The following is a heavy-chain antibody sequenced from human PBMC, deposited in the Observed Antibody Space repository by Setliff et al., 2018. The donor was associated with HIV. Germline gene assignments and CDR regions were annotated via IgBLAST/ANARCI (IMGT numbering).Heavy chain of an antibody. CDR1: GGSISNSDYY. V-gene: IGHV4-39*01. D-gene: IGHD6-19*01. Sequence: SETLSLTCTISGGSISNSDYYWGWIRRPPGKGLEWIRSIYYSGTTYYNASLKSRVTMSVDTSKNQFFLKLNSVTAADTAVYYCARRGGIAVAGRGVTRGFDIWGQGTSVTVSS. CDR3: ARRGGIAVAGRGVTRGFDI. CDR2: IYYSGTT. J-gene: IGHJ3*02.